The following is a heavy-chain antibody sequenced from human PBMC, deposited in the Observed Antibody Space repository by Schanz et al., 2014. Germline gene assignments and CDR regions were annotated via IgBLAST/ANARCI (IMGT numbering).Heavy chain of an antibody. V-gene: IGHV3-23*04. CDR2: IKSDGSST. J-gene: IGHJ3*02. CDR3: AKGRFGELSAFDI. Sequence: VQLVESGGGLVKPGGSLRLSCAASGFTFRGYAMSWVRQAPGRGLEWVSRIKSDGSSTYYADSVKGRFTISRDNSKNTLYLQMNSLRAEDTAVYYCAKGRFGELSAFDIWGQGTMVTVSS. D-gene: IGHD3-10*01. CDR1: GFTFRGYA.